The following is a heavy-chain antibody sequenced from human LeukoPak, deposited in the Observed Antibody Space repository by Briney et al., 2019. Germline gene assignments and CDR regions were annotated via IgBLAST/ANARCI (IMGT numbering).Heavy chain of an antibody. CDR3: ASDLRGRFDY. Sequence: PGGSLRLSCAASGFTFSNYSMTWVRQAPGKGLEWVSVVSDNGIFTYYADSVKGRFTISRDNSENTLYLQMDSLRAADTAFYYCASDLRGRFDYWGQGALVTVSS. J-gene: IGHJ4*02. CDR2: VSDNGIFT. CDR1: GFTFSNYS. V-gene: IGHV3-23*01. D-gene: IGHD3-10*01.